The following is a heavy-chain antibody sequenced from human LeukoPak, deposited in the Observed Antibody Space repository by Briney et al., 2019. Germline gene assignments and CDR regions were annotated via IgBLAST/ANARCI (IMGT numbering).Heavy chain of an antibody. CDR2: ISAYNGNT. J-gene: IGHJ3*02. V-gene: IGHV1-18*01. Sequence: ASVKVSCKASGYTFTSYGISWVRQAPGQGLEWMGWISAYNGNTNYAQKLQGRVTMTTGTSTSTAYVELRSLRSDDTAVYYCARVYGSGSFDAFDIWGQGTMVTVSS. CDR3: ARVYGSGSFDAFDI. CDR1: GYTFTSYG. D-gene: IGHD3-10*01.